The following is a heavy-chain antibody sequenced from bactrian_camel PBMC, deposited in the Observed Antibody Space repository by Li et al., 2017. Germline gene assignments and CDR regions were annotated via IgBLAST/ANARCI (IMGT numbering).Heavy chain of an antibody. CDR3: AAEARAVFDVCVTNVAYEYKH. CDR1: GSIQRTNC. J-gene: IGHJ4*01. Sequence: HVQLVESGGGSVQAGGSLRLSCAASGSIQRTNCMGWFRQAPGKERDWVATDNGVGTTYYGDSVKGRFAISRDNAKNTVYLQMNSLKPEDTAMYYCAAEARAVFDVCVTNVAYEYKHWGQGTQVTVS. CDR2: DNGVGTT. D-gene: IGHD1*01. V-gene: IGHV3S53*01.